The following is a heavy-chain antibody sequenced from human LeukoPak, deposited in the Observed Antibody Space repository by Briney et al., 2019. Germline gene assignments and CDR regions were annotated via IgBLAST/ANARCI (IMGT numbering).Heavy chain of an antibody. CDR3: ARDLTIAARPSDFES. J-gene: IGHJ4*02. Sequence: GTSLILYWSASGFTVSHNYMTWVRHAPGNGLDLLSIIYTSGFTYYADSVKGRFTISRDNSKNTLFLQMSGLRAEDTAVYYCARDLTIAARPSDFESWGQGTLVTVSS. V-gene: IGHV3-66*01. CDR1: GFTVSHNY. CDR2: IYTSGFT. D-gene: IGHD6-6*01.